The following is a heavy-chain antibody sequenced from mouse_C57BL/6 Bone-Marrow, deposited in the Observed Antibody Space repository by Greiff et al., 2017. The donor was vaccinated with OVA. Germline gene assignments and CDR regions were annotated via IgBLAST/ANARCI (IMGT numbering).Heavy chain of an antibody. V-gene: IGHV1-81*01. Sequence: LVESGAELARPGASVKLSCKASGYTFTSYGISWVKQRTGQGLEWIGEIYPRSGNTYYNEKFKGKATLTADKSSSTAYMELRSLTSEDSAVYFCARPAILRWYFDVWGTGTTVTVSS. J-gene: IGHJ1*03. CDR1: GYTFTSYG. CDR3: ARPAILRWYFDV. CDR2: IYPRSGNT. D-gene: IGHD1-1*01.